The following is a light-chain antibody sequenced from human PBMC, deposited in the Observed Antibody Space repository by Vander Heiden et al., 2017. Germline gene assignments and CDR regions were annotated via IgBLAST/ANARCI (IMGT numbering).Light chain of an antibody. V-gene: IGLV2-14*01. J-gene: IGLJ2*01. CDR2: DVT. CDR1: TDDVGAYNV. CDR3: TSVTRSSTIE. Sequence: QSALTHPASVSGSPGQSITIPCTRTTDDVGAYNVVSWYQQHPGKAPKLMIDDVTERASGVSNRFSGSKAGNTASLSISGLQAEDEADYYCTSVTRSSTIEFGGGTKLTVL.